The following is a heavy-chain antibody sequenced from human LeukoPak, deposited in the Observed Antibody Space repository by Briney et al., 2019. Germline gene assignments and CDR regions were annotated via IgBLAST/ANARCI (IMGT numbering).Heavy chain of an antibody. CDR3: ARVGRGYSYGYARGYFDY. V-gene: IGHV4-4*07. D-gene: IGHD5-18*01. J-gene: IGHJ4*02. Sequence: SETLSLTCTVSGGSISSYYWSWIRQPAGKGLEWIGRIYISGSTNYNPSLKSRVTMSVDTSKNQFSLKLSSVTAADTAVYYCARVGRGYSYGYARGYFDYWGQGTLVTVSS. CDR2: IYISGST. CDR1: GGSISSYY.